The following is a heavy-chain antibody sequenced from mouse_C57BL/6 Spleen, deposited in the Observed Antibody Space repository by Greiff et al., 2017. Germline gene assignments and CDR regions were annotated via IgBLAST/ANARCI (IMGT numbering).Heavy chain of an antibody. CDR1: GYAFSSYW. CDR3: ARGDGYDRYYYAMDY. Sequence: QVQLQQSGAELVKPGASVKISCKASGYAFSSYWMNWVKQRPGKGLEWIGQIYPGDGDTNSNGKFKGKATLTADKSSSTAYMQLSSLTSEDSAVYFCARGDGYDRYYYAMDYWGQGTSVTVSS. CDR2: IYPGDGDT. J-gene: IGHJ4*01. D-gene: IGHD2-2*01. V-gene: IGHV1-80*01.